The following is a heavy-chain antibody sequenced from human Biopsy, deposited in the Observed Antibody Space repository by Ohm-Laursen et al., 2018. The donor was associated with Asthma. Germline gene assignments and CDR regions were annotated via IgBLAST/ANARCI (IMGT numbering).Heavy chain of an antibody. CDR2: IYYSGST. V-gene: IGHV4-31*03. CDR1: YGSITSGGYY. J-gene: IGHJ6*02. CDR3: ARDGSSVAGTPYGMDV. Sequence: TLSLTCTVSYGSITSGGYYWTWIRQHPGKGLEWIGFIYYSGSTYYNPSLKSRVSISIDTSKNQFSLKLSSVTAADTAVYYCARDGSSVAGTPYGMDVWGQGTPVAVSS. D-gene: IGHD6-19*01.